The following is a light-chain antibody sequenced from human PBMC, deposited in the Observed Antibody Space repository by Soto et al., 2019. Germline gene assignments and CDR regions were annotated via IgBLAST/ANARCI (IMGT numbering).Light chain of an antibody. CDR1: QSVSNF. CDR3: QQRGNWPVT. CDR2: DTF. V-gene: IGKV3-11*01. J-gene: IGKJ4*01. Sequence: EIVLTQSPATLSLSPGKRATLSCRASQSVSNFLAWYQQKPGQAPRLLIYDTFNRATGIPARFSGSGSGTDFTLTINNLAPEDFAVYYCQQRGNWPVTFGGGTTVEI.